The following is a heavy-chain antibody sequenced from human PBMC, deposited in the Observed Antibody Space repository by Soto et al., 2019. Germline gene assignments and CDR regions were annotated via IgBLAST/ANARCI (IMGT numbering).Heavy chain of an antibody. D-gene: IGHD5-18*01. Sequence: EVQLLESGGGLVQPGGSLRLSCAASGITFSNYALSWVRQAPGKGLEWVSGISGSGTGTYYADSVTGRFTISRDNSKSTVYLHMNSLRADDTAIYYCAKEGGGGTAMVTSYFDYWGQGTLVTVSS. CDR3: AKEGGGGTAMVTSYFDY. CDR2: ISGSGTGT. V-gene: IGHV3-23*01. CDR1: GITFSNYA. J-gene: IGHJ4*02.